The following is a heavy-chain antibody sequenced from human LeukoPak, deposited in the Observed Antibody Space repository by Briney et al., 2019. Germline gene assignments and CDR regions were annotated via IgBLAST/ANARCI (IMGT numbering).Heavy chain of an antibody. J-gene: IGHJ6*03. Sequence: PSETLSLTCAVYGGSFSGYYWSWIRQPPGKGLEWIGEINHSGSTNYNPSLKSRVTISVDTSKNQFSLKLSSVTAADTAVYYCARGRYCSSTSCNRPGGYYYYYYMDVWGKGTTVTVSS. CDR3: ARGRYCSSTSCNRPGGYYYYYYMDV. V-gene: IGHV4-34*01. CDR2: INHSGST. D-gene: IGHD2-2*01. CDR1: GGSFSGYY.